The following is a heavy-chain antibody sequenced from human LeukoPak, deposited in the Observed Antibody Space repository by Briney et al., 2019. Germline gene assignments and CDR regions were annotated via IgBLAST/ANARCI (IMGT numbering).Heavy chain of an antibody. V-gene: IGHV4-59*08. CDR1: GGSISPYY. J-gene: IGHJ4*02. CDR3: ARQGRYMAAAGTPNFDY. CDR2: IYYSGST. Sequence: PSETLSLTRTVSGGSISPYYWSWIRQPPGKGLEWIGYIYYSGSTNYNPSLKSRVTISVDTSKNQFSLRLSSVTAADTAVYYCARQGRYMAAAGTPNFDYWGQGTLVTVSS. D-gene: IGHD6-13*01.